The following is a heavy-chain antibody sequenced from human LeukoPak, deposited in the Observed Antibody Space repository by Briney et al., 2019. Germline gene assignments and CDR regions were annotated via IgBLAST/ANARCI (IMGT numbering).Heavy chain of an antibody. D-gene: IGHD3-10*01. CDR1: GGSISSSNW. CDR2: IYHSGST. CDR3: ASVNYYGSGSHFDY. J-gene: IGHJ4*02. V-gene: IGHV4-4*02. Sequence: SGTLSLTCAVSGGSISSSNWWSWVRQPPGKGLEWIGEIYHSGSTNYNPSLKSRVTISVGKSKNQFSLKLSSVTAADTAVYYCASVNYYGSGSHFDYWGQGTLVTVSS.